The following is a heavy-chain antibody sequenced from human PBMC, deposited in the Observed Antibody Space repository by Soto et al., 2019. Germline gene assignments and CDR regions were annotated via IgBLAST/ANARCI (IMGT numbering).Heavy chain of an antibody. Sequence: VASVKVSCKASGGTFSSYAISWVRQAPGQGLEWMGGIIPIFGTANYAQKFQGRVTITADESTSTAYMELSSLRSEDTAVYYCAVVPAATYGMDVWGQGTTVTVS. D-gene: IGHD2-2*01. CDR3: AVVPAATYGMDV. J-gene: IGHJ6*02. V-gene: IGHV1-69*13. CDR2: IIPIFGTA. CDR1: GGTFSSYA.